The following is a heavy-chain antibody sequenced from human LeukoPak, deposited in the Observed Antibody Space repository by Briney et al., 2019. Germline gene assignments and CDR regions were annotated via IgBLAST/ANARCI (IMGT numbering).Heavy chain of an antibody. V-gene: IGHV3-48*03. CDR1: GFTFSSYE. D-gene: IGHD4-17*01. J-gene: IGHJ4*02. Sequence: SGGSLRLSCAASGFTFSSYEMNWVRQAPGKGLEWVSYISSSGSTMYYADSVKGRFTISRDNAKNSLYLQMNSLRAEDTAVYYCARVTTVTTGRYFDYWGQGTLVTVSS. CDR2: ISSSGSTM. CDR3: ARVTTVTTGRYFDY.